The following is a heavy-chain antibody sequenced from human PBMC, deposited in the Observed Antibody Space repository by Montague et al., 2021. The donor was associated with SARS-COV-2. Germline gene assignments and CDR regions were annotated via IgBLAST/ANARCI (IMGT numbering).Heavy chain of an antibody. CDR2: IYSSGST. V-gene: IGHV4-59*01. CDR1: GASMSGSY. D-gene: IGHD3-22*01. Sequence: SETLSLTCTVSGASMSGSYWGWVRQPPGKGPEWIGNIYSSGSTHYNPSLKCRVTISVDTSKSQFSLRLTSVTAADTAVYYCVREGRSSAYAMDYWGQGTLVTVSS. J-gene: IGHJ4*02. CDR3: VREGRSSAYAMDY.